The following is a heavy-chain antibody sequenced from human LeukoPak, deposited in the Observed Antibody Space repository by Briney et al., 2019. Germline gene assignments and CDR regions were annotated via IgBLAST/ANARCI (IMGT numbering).Heavy chain of an antibody. CDR1: GYTFTSYD. D-gene: IGHD4-17*01. J-gene: IGHJ4*02. CDR2: MNPNSGNT. CDR3: AKQTGDYVGYFDY. Sequence: GASVKVSCKASGYTFTSYDINWVRQATGQGLEWMGWMNPNSGNTGYAQKFQGRVTITADESTSTAYMELSSLRAEDTAVYYCAKQTGDYVGYFDYWGQGTLVTVSS. V-gene: IGHV1-8*01.